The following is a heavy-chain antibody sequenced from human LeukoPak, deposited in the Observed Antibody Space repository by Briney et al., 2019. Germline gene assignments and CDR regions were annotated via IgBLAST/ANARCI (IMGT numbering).Heavy chain of an antibody. CDR1: GFIFSNYA. V-gene: IGHV3-30*18. CDR2: ISYDGSNK. CDR3: VKDKPEWKKAAASFDY. Sequence: GGSLRLSCAVSGFIFSNYAMNWVRQAPGKGLEWVAIISYDGSNKFYADSVKGRFTISRDNSKNTLFLQMDSLRAEDTAVYYCVKDKPEWKKAAASFDYWGQGTLVTVSS. D-gene: IGHD6-13*01. J-gene: IGHJ4*02.